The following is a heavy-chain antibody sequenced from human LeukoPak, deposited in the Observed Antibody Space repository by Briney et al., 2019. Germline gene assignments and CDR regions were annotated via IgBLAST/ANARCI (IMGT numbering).Heavy chain of an antibody. CDR1: GFTFSNYG. V-gene: IGHV3-23*01. CDR3: AKDLALRYFDWLLPLGY. Sequence: GGSLRLSCAASGFTFSNYGMSWVRQAPGKGLDWVSVISGSAGSTYYADSVKGRFTISRDNSKNTLYLQMNSLRAEDTAVYYCAKDLALRYFDWLLPLGYWGQGTLVTVSS. CDR2: ISGSAGST. D-gene: IGHD3-9*01. J-gene: IGHJ4*02.